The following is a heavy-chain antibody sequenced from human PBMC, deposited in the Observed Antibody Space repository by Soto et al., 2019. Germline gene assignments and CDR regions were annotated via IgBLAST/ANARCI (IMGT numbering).Heavy chain of an antibody. V-gene: IGHV3-30-3*01. Sequence: QVQLVESGGGVVQPGRSLRLSCAASGFTFSSYAMHWVRQAPGKGLEWVAVISYDGSNKYYADSVKGRFTISRDNSENRLDVLMSSLSAEDTAVYYCARDGGYDEDYYGMEVSGQGTTVTVSS. J-gene: IGHJ6*02. CDR3: ARDGGYDEDYYGMEV. D-gene: IGHD6-19*01. CDR1: GFTFSSYA. CDR2: ISYDGSNK.